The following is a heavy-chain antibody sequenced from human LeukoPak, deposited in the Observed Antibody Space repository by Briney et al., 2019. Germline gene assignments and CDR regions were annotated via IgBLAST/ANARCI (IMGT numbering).Heavy chain of an antibody. Sequence: GGSLRLSCAASGFTFSSYWMHWVRQAPGKGLVWVSRIDSNGRTINYADSVKGRFTISRDNANSMLYLQMNSLRAEDSAVYYCARDYGRSRDYGMDVWGPGTTVTVSS. V-gene: IGHV3-74*01. J-gene: IGHJ6*02. CDR3: ARDYGRSRDYGMDV. CDR2: IDSNGRTI. D-gene: IGHD3-10*01. CDR1: GFTFSSYW.